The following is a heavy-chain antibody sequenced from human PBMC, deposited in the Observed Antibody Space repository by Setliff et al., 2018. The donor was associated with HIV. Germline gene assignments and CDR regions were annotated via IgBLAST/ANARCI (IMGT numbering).Heavy chain of an antibody. CDR1: DGSISSSNW. Sequence: SETLSLTCAVSDGSISSSNWWSWVRQPPGKGLEWIGEIYHSGSTNYNPSLKSRVTISVDKSKNQFSLKLKSVTAADTAVYYCARVAVAGTTFDVFDIWGQGTMVTVSS. V-gene: IGHV4-4*02. CDR2: IYHSGST. J-gene: IGHJ3*02. D-gene: IGHD6-19*01. CDR3: ARVAVAGTTFDVFDI.